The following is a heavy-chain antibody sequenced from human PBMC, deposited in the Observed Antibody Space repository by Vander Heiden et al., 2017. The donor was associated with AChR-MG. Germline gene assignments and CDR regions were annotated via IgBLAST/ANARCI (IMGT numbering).Heavy chain of an antibody. J-gene: IGHJ6*03. CDR3: ARYRDRVGPLTPYYYYMDV. D-gene: IGHD7-27*01. V-gene: IGHV3-48*02. CDR1: GFTFSSYS. Sequence: EVQLVESGGGLVQPGGSLRLSCAASGFTFSSYSMNWVRQAPGKGLEWVSYISSSSSTIYYADSVKGRFTISRDNAKNSLYLQMNSLRDEDTAVYYCARYRDRVGPLTPYYYYMDVWGKGTTVTVSS. CDR2: ISSSSSTI.